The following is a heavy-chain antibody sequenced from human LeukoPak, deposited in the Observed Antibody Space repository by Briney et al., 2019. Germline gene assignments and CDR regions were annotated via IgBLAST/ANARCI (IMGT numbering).Heavy chain of an antibody. CDR2: IIPIFGTA. J-gene: IGHJ4*02. D-gene: IGHD3-22*01. Sequence: ASVKVSCKASGGTFSSYAISWVRQAPGQGLEWMGGIIPIFGTANYAQKFLGRVTITADESTSTAYMELSSLRSEDTAVYYCARDLANYYDSSGYYEHYFDYWGQGTLVTVSS. CDR3: ARDLANYYDSSGYYEHYFDY. V-gene: IGHV1-69*13. CDR1: GGTFSSYA.